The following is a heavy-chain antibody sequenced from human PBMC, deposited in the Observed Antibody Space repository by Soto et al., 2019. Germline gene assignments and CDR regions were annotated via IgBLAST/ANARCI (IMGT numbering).Heavy chain of an antibody. CDR2: IYHSGLT. Sequence: QVQLQESGPGLVRPSGTLSLTCAVSGGSIISAHWWSWVRQPPGKGLEWIGEIYHSGLTNYNPSLKSRITISVDKSKSQFSLNLTSVTAADTAVYYCTSRSSGWERCFDPWGQGTLVTVSS. D-gene: IGHD6-19*01. V-gene: IGHV4-4*02. J-gene: IGHJ5*02. CDR3: TSRSSGWERCFDP. CDR1: GGSIISAHW.